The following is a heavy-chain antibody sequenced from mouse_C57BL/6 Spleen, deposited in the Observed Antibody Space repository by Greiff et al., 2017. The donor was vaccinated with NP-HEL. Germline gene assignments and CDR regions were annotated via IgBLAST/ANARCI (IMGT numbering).Heavy chain of an antibody. Sequence: EVQRVESGGGLVKPGGSLKLSCAASGFTFSSYAMSWVRQTPEKRLEWVATISDGGSYTYYPDNVKGRFTISRDNAKNNLYLQMSHLKSEDTAMYYCARDDSPYYYAMDYWGQGTPVTVSS. CDR3: ARDDSPYYYAMDY. J-gene: IGHJ4*01. CDR2: ISDGGSYT. D-gene: IGHD2-4*01. CDR1: GFTFSSYA. V-gene: IGHV5-4*01.